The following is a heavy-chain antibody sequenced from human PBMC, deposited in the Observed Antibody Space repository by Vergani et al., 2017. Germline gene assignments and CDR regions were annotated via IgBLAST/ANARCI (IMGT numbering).Heavy chain of an antibody. CDR1: GFTFSSYG. D-gene: IGHD6-19*01. CDR2: ISYDGSNK. CDR3: AKEGGSGWYSVDY. J-gene: IGHJ4*02. V-gene: IGHV3-30*18. Sequence: QVQLVESGGGVVQPGRSLRLSCAASGFTFSSYGMHWVRQAPGKGLEWVAVISYDGSNKYYADSVKGRFTIARDNSKNTLYLQMNSLRAGDTAVYYCAKEGGSGWYSVDYWGQGTLVTVSS.